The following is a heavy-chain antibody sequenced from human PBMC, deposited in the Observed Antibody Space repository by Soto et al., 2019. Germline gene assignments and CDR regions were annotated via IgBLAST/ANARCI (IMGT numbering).Heavy chain of an antibody. Sequence: GASVKVICQACGYTFTGYCISWVRQAPGQGLEWMGWISAYNRNTTYAQKLQGRVSMTTNTSTSTAYMELRSLRSHDTAVYYCASYLTHGESYPRRPDAFDIWGQGTMVTVSS. CDR3: ASYLTHGESYPRRPDAFDI. CDR1: GYTFTGYC. J-gene: IGHJ3*02. D-gene: IGHD1-26*01. V-gene: IGHV1-18*01. CDR2: ISAYNRNT.